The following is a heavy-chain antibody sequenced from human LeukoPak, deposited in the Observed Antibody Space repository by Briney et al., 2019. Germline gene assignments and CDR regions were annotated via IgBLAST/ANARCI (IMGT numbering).Heavy chain of an antibody. J-gene: IGHJ4*02. CDR3: ARRGAVAEF. Sequence: PGGSLRLSCAASGFTFSDYAMSWVRQAPGKGLEWVSGISGSGGSTYYADSVKGRFTISRDNAKNSLYLQMNTLRAEDTAVYYCARRGAVAEFWGQGTLVTVSS. CDR1: GFTFSDYA. CDR2: ISGSGGST. V-gene: IGHV3-23*01. D-gene: IGHD6-19*01.